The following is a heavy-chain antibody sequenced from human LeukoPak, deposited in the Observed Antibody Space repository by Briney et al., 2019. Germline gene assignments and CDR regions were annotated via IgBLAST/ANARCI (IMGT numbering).Heavy chain of an antibody. J-gene: IGHJ4*02. V-gene: IGHV3-30-3*01. CDR2: ISYDGSNK. D-gene: IGHD6-13*01. CDR1: GFTFSSYA. Sequence: GGSLRLSCAASGFTFSSYAMHWVRQAPGKGLEWVAVISYDGSNKYYADSVKGRFTISRDNAKNSLYLQMNSLRAEDTAVYYCAREEGTSSWFDYWGQGTLVTVSS. CDR3: AREEGTSSWFDY.